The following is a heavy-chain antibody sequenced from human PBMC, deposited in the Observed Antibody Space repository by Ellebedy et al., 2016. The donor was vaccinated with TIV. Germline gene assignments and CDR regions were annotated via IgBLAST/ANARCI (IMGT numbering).Heavy chain of an antibody. CDR3: ARGSYNSGVLGY. CDR2: IKSGTGYI. J-gene: IGHJ4*02. V-gene: IGHV3-21*01. Sequence: PGGSLRLSCATSGFRFSIHTMTWVRQSPGKGLEWIASIKSGTGYIDYADSVKGRFTISRDNANSPLSLQMSSLRGDDTAIYYCARGSYNSGVLGYWGQGTLVTVSS. CDR1: GFRFSIHT. D-gene: IGHD1-26*01.